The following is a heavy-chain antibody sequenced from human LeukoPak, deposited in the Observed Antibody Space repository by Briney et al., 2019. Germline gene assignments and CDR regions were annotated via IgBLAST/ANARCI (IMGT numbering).Heavy chain of an antibody. J-gene: IGHJ6*03. Sequence: GGSLRLSCAASGFSSSSYNMNWVRQAPGKVLEWVSSIRSSSSYIYYADSGKGRFTISRDNAKNLLYLQMNSPRAEDTAVYYCAREPGIYYYYMDVWGKGTTVTVPS. V-gene: IGHV3-21*01. CDR1: GFSSSSYN. CDR2: IRSSSSYI. CDR3: AREPGIYYYYMDV. D-gene: IGHD6-13*01.